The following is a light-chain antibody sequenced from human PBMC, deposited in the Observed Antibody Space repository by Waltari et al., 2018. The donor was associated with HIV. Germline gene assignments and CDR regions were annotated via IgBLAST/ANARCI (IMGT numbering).Light chain of an antibody. CDR3: QQRINWPLT. V-gene: IGKV3-11*01. CDR1: QSVSTY. Sequence: IVWTQSPGNLSLSPGERATLSCRASQSVSTYLAWYQQKPGQAPRLLIYDASNRATGIPARFSGSGSGTDFTLSISSLEPADFAVYYCQQRINWPLTFGGGTKVEIK. J-gene: IGKJ4*01. CDR2: DAS.